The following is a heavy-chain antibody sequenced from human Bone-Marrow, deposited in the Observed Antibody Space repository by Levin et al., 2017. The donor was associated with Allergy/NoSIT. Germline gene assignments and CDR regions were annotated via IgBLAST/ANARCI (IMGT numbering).Heavy chain of an antibody. CDR1: GFTFSSYW. V-gene: IGHV3-74*01. Sequence: AGGSLRLSCAASGFTFSSYWMHWVRQAPGKGLVWVSRINSDGSSTSYADSVKGRFTISRDNAKNTLYLQMNSLRAEDTAVYYCARGRCSSTSCYYYYYYGMDVWGQGTTVTVSS. J-gene: IGHJ6*02. D-gene: IGHD2-2*01. CDR2: INSDGSST. CDR3: ARGRCSSTSCYYYYYYGMDV.